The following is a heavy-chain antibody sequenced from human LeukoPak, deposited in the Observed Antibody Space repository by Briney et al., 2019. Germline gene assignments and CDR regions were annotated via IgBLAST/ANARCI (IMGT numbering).Heavy chain of an antibody. V-gene: IGHV3-23*01. Sequence: PGRSLRLSCAASGFTFSSYAMSCVRQAPGKRLEWVSAISGSGSSTYYADSVKGRFTISRDNSKNTLYLQMNSLRAEGTAVYYCAKDKDLGRGWYSYYFDYWGQGTLVTVSS. CDR2: ISGSGSST. D-gene: IGHD6-19*01. J-gene: IGHJ4*02. CDR3: AKDKDLGRGWYSYYFDY. CDR1: GFTFSSYA.